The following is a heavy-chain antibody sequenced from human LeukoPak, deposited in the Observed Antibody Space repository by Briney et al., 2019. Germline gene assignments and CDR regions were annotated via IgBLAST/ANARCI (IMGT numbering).Heavy chain of an antibody. CDR3: ANGGVATVDYFDY. Sequence: PGGSLRLSCAGSGCTFGSYGMHWVRQAPGKGLEWVAVISYDGRSKYYEDSVKGRFTISRDDSKSTVYLQMNSLRAEDTAVYHCANGGVATVDYFDYWGQGTLVTVSS. CDR2: ISYDGRSK. D-gene: IGHD5-12*01. V-gene: IGHV3-30*18. CDR1: GCTFGSYG. J-gene: IGHJ4*02.